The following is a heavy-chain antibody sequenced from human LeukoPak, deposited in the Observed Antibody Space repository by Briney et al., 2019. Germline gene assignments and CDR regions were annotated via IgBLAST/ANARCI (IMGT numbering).Heavy chain of an antibody. CDR3: ASGSSSSWSDFDY. CDR2: MNPNSGNT. D-gene: IGHD6-13*01. Sequence: ASVKVSCKASGYTFTSYDINWARQATGQGLEWMGWMNPNSGNTGYAQKFQGRVTMTRNTSISTAYMELSSLRSEDTAVYYCASGSSSSWSDFDYWGQGTLVTVSS. CDR1: GYTFTSYD. J-gene: IGHJ4*02. V-gene: IGHV1-8*01.